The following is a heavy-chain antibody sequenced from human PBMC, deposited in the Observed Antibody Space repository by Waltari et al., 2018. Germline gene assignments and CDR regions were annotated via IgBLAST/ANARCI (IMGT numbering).Heavy chain of an antibody. CDR3: AKDRTGPYSITALDS. V-gene: IGHV3-23*01. CDR1: GFTFRSYF. Sequence: VQLLESGGGLIQPGGSLRLSCAASGFTFRSYFMSWVPQAPGKGLEWVSAISGSGGTTYYADSVKGRFTISRDNSKNTVYLQMNSLRAEDTAVYYCAKDRTGPYSITALDSWGQGTLVTVSS. CDR2: ISGSGGTT. J-gene: IGHJ4*02. D-gene: IGHD4-4*01.